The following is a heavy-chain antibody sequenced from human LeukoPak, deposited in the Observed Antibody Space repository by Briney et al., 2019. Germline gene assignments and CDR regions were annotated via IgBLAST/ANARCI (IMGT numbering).Heavy chain of an antibody. V-gene: IGHV4-4*07. CDR3: ARDLTVATRNAFDI. CDR1: GGSISSYY. D-gene: IGHD5-12*01. Sequence: PSETLSLTCTVSGGSISSYYWSWIRQPAGKGLEWIGRIYTSGSTNYNPSLKSRVTMSVDTSKNQFSLKLSSVTAADTAVYCCARDLTVATRNAFDIWGQGTMVTVPS. J-gene: IGHJ3*02. CDR2: IYTSGST.